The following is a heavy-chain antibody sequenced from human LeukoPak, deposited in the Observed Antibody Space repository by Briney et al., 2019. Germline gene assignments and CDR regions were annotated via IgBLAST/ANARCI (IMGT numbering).Heavy chain of an antibody. Sequence: PGGSLRLSCAASGFTVRSNYMSWVRQAPGKGLEWVSTIYSGGSTYYADSVQGRFTISRDNSENTLYLQMNSLRAEDTAVYYCARVVASTGFIDYWGQGTLVTVSS. D-gene: IGHD5-12*01. CDR3: ARVVASTGFIDY. CDR2: IYSGGST. J-gene: IGHJ4*02. CDR1: GFTVRSNY. V-gene: IGHV3-53*01.